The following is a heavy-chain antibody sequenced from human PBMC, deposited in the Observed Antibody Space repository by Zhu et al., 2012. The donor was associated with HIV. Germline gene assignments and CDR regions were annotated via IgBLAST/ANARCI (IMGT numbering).Heavy chain of an antibody. D-gene: IGHD3-10*01. CDR1: GGSISSYY. CDR3: ARLYGSGGFDN. Sequence: QVQLQESGPGLVKPSETLSLTCTVSGGSISSYYWSWIRQPAGKGLEWIGRINTSGSTNYNPSLKSRVTMSVDSSENQFSLKLNPVTAADTAVYYCARLYGSGGFDNWGQGTLVTVSS. J-gene: IGHJ4*02. CDR2: INTSGST. V-gene: IGHV4-4*07.